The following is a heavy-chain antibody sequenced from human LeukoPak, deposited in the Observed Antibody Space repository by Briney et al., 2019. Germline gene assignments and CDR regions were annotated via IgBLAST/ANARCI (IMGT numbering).Heavy chain of an antibody. CDR3: AREGEDYFDY. J-gene: IGHJ4*02. CDR1: GGSISSGGYY. D-gene: IGHD2-21*01. CDR2: IYHSGST. V-gene: IGHV4-30-2*01. Sequence: SETLSLTCTVSGGSISSGGYYWSWIRQPPRKGLEWIGYIYHSGSTYYNPSLKSRVTISVDRSKNQFSLKLSSVTAADTAVYYCAREGEDYFDYWGQGTLVTVSS.